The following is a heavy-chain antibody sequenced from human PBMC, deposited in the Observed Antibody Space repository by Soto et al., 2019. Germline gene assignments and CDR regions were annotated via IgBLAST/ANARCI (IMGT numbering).Heavy chain of an antibody. Sequence: ASVKVSCKVSGYTLTELSMHWVRQAPGKGLEWMGGFDPEDGETIYAQKFQGRVTMTEDTSTDTAYMELSSLRSEDTAVYYCATATSTVDYYDSSGDSPCDYWG. CDR1: GYTLTELS. J-gene: IGHJ4*01. D-gene: IGHD3-22*01. V-gene: IGHV1-24*01. CDR3: ATATSTVDYYDSSGDSPCDY. CDR2: FDPEDGET.